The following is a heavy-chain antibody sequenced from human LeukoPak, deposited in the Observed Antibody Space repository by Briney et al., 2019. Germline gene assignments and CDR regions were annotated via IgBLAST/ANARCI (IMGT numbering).Heavy chain of an antibody. V-gene: IGHV3-53*01. J-gene: IGHJ4*02. D-gene: IGHD4/OR15-4a*01. CDR1: GFTVSSDS. CDR3: ARRAGAYSHPYDY. Sequence: GGSLRLSCAASGFTVSSDSMSWVRQAPGKGLEWVSFIYSDNTHYSDSVKGRFTISRDNSKNTLYLQMNSLRAEDTAVYYCARRAGAYSHPYDYWGQGTLVTVSS. CDR2: IYSDNT.